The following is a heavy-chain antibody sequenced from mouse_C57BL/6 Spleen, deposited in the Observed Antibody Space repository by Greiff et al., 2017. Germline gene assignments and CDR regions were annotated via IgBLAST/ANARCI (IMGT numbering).Heavy chain of an antibody. CDR2: ISSGGSYT. CDR1: GFTFSSYG. V-gene: IGHV5-6*01. Sequence: EVQLQQSGGDLVKPGGSLKLSCAASGFTFSSYGMSWVRQTPDKRLEWVATISSGGSYTYYPDSVKGRFTISRDNAKNTLYLQMSSLKSEDTAMYYCARRGRYFDVWGTGTTVTASS. CDR3: ARRGRYFDV. J-gene: IGHJ1*03.